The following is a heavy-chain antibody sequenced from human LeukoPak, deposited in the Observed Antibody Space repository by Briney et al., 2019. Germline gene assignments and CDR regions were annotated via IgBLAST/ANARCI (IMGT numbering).Heavy chain of an antibody. Sequence: PGGSLRLSCAASGFTFSSYAMHWVRQAPGKGLEWVSPISGSGGSTYYADSVKGRFTISRDNAKNTLYLQMNSLRAEDTAVYYCAKDLYCSSTSCYTWGIYYCGMDVWGQGTRVTVSS. CDR3: AKDLYCSSTSCYTWGIYYCGMDV. J-gene: IGHJ6*02. CDR1: GFTFSSYA. V-gene: IGHV3-23*01. CDR2: ISGSGGST. D-gene: IGHD2-2*02.